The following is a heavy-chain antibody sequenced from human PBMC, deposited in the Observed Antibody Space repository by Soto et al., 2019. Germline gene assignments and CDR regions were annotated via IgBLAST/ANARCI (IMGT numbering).Heavy chain of an antibody. V-gene: IGHV1-18*01. CDR1: GYILSSYG. CDR3: ARRTLGSSIGFGDY. J-gene: IGHJ4*02. D-gene: IGHD3-16*01. CDR2: IYGDDGST. Sequence: QVQLVQSGGEVKKPGASVKVSCKASGYILSSYGISWVRQAPGQGLEWMGCIYGDDGSTDYAQNLLGRVTVTTDTSTSTAYMELRDLRSDDTAVYYCARRTLGSSIGFGDYWGQGVLVTVSS.